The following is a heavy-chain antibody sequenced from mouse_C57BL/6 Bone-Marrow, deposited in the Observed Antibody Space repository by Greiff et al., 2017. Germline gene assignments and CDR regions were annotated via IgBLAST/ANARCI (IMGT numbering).Heavy chain of an antibody. J-gene: IGHJ4*01. CDR2: ISDGGRYT. V-gene: IGHV5-4*03. CDR1: GFTFSSYA. D-gene: IGHD2-4*01. CDR3: ARQLRAMDD. Sequence: EVKLMESGGGLVKPGGSLQLSCAASGFTFSSYAMSWVRQTPEKRLEWVATISDGGRYTYYPDNVKGRFTISRDNAKNNLYLQMSHLKSEDTAMYYCARQLRAMDDWGQGTAVTVSS.